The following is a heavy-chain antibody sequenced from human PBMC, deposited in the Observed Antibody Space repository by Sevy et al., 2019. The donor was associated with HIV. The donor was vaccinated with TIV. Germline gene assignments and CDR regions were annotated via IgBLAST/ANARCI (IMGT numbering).Heavy chain of an antibody. V-gene: IGHV3-33*01. CDR1: GFTFSNYG. Sequence: GGSLRLSCAASGFTFSNYGMHWVRQAPGKGLEWMSVIWNDGSNKYYADSLKGRFTISRDNFKSTVYLQMNSLRVEDTAVYFCARGGDFNDRSAKRDFDYWGQGTLVTVSS. J-gene: IGHJ4*02. CDR3: ARGGDFNDRSAKRDFDY. CDR2: IWNDGSNK. D-gene: IGHD2-21*02.